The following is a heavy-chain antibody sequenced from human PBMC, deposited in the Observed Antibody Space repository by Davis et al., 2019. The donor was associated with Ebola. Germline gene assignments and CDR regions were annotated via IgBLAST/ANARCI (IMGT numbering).Heavy chain of an antibody. Sequence: PGGSLRLSCAASGFTFSSFPMSWVRQAPGKGLEWVSAISDSGDSTYYADSVKGRFAISRDNSKNTVYLQMNGLRAEDTAVYYCAKVGWFGYWGQGTLVTVSS. CDR2: ISDSGDST. CDR1: GFTFSSFP. V-gene: IGHV3-23*01. J-gene: IGHJ4*02. CDR3: AKVGWFGY. D-gene: IGHD1-26*01.